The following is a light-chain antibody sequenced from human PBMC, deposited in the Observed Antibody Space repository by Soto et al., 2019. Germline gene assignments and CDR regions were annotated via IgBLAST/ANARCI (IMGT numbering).Light chain of an antibody. CDR1: QSVSSSY. V-gene: IGKV3-20*01. CDR2: GAS. CDR3: QQYGSSPWT. Sequence: DIVLTQSPGTLSLSPGERATLSCRASQSVSSSYLAWYQQKPGQAPRLLIYGASSRATGIPDRFSGSGSGTDFTFTISRLEPEDFAVYYCQQYGSSPWTFGQGTKV. J-gene: IGKJ1*01.